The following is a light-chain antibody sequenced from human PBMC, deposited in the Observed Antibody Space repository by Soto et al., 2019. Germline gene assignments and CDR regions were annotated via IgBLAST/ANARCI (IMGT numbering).Light chain of an antibody. Sequence: EIVMTQSPATLSVSPGGRATLSCRASQSISGTLAWYQQKPGQAPRLLIYGASTRATSFQARFSGSGSGTDFTLTIRSLQSEDFAVYYCKQYNNWPWTFGQGTKVDIK. CDR2: GAS. CDR1: QSISGT. V-gene: IGKV3-15*01. CDR3: KQYNNWPWT. J-gene: IGKJ1*01.